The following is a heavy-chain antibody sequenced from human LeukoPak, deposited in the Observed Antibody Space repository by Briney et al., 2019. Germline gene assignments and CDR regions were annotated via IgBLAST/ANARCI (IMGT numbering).Heavy chain of an antibody. V-gene: IGHV1-8*01. CDR1: GYTFTSYD. CDR3: ARGDSSGYYPLVG. D-gene: IGHD3-22*01. Sequence: ASVKVSCKVSGYTFTSYDINWVRQATGQGLEWMGWMNPNSGNTGYAQKFQGRVTMTRNTSISTAYMELSSLISEDTAVYYCARGDSSGYYPLVGWGQGTLVTVSS. J-gene: IGHJ4*02. CDR2: MNPNSGNT.